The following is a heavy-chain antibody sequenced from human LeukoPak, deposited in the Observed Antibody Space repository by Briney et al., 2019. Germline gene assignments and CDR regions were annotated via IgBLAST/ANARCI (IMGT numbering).Heavy chain of an antibody. D-gene: IGHD5-18*01. Sequence: PSETLSLTCAVYGGSFSGYYWSWIRQPPGKGLEWIGEINHSGSTNYNPSLKSRVTISVDTSKNQFSLKLSSVTAADTAVYYCARGTGYSYVVPRTRQNYYCGMDVWGQGTTVTVSS. CDR3: ARGTGYSYVVPRTRQNYYCGMDV. CDR2: INHSGST. CDR1: GGSFSGYY. V-gene: IGHV4-34*01. J-gene: IGHJ6*02.